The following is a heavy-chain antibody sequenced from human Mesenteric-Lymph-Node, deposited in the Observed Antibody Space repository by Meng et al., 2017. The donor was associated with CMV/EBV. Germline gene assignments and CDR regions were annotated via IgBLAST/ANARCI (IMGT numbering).Heavy chain of an antibody. CDR2: IKQDGSEK. CDR1: GFTFSSYW. D-gene: IGHD2-2*01. V-gene: IGHV3-7*01. J-gene: IGHJ4*02. Sequence: GGSLRLSCAASGFTFSSYWMSWVRQAPGKGLEWVANIKQDGSEKYYVDSVKGRFTISRDNAKNSLYLQMNSLRAEDTAVYYCAKDRDHQLMSYLDHWGQGTLVTVSS. CDR3: AKDRDHQLMSYLDH.